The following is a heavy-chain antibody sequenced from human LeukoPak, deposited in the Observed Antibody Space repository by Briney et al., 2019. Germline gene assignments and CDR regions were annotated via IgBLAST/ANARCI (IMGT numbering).Heavy chain of an antibody. CDR2: ISYDGSNK. J-gene: IGHJ3*01. V-gene: IGHV3-30-3*01. Sequence: PGRSLRLSCAASGFTFSSYAMHWVRQAPGKGLEWVAVISYDGSNKYYADSVKGRFTISRDNSKNTLYLQMNSLRAEDTAVYYCARDNTNYGDYFWGQGTMVTVSS. CDR3: ARDNTNYGDYF. CDR1: GFTFSSYA. D-gene: IGHD4-17*01.